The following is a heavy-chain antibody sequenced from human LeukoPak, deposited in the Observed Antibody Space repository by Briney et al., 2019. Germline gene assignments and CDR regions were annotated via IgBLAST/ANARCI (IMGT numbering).Heavy chain of an antibody. CDR1: GGSISGYY. V-gene: IGHV4-34*01. CDR2: INHSGST. J-gene: IGHJ3*02. CDR3: ARSDAFDI. Sequence: SETLSLTCAVYGGSISGYYWSWIRQPPGKGLEWIGEINHSGSTNYNPSLKSRVTISVDTSKNQFSLKLSSVTAADTAVYYCARSDAFDIWGQGTMVTVSS.